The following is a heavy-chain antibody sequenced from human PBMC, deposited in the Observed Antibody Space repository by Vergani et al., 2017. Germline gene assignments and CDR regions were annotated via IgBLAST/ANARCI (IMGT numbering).Heavy chain of an antibody. V-gene: IGHV4-59*01. D-gene: IGHD2-2*01. CDR3: ARGGYCSSTSCSVFQK. Sequence: QVQLQESGPGLVKPSETLSLTCTVSGGSISSYYWSWIRQPPGKGLEWIGYIYYSGSTNYNPSLKSRVTISVDTSKNQFSLKLSSVTAADTAVYYCARGGYCSSTSCSVFQKWGQGTLVTVSS. J-gene: IGHJ4*02. CDR1: GGSISSYY. CDR2: IYYSGST.